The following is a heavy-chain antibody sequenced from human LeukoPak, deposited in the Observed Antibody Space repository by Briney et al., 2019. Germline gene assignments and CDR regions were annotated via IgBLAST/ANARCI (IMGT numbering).Heavy chain of an antibody. CDR3: AKDAPAIAAAGTEYFQH. Sequence: GGSLRLSCAASGFTFSSYAMSWVRQAPGKGLEWVTTISGSGGYTYYADSVKGRFTISRDNSKITLYLQMNSLRAEDTAVYYCAKDAPAIAAAGTEYFQHWGQGTLVTVSS. D-gene: IGHD6-13*01. CDR1: GFTFSSYA. V-gene: IGHV3-23*01. J-gene: IGHJ1*01. CDR2: ISGSGGYT.